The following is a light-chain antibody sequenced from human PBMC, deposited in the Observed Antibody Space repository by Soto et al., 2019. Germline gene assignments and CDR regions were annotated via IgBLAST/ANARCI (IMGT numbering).Light chain of an antibody. J-gene: IGLJ1*01. Sequence: QSALTQPASVSGSPGQSITISCTGTSSDVGGYDYVSWYQQHPGKAPKLLIYDVSNRPSGVSTRFSGSKSGNTASLTISGLQAEDEADYHCSSYKSNTTPYVFGAGTKLTVL. CDR2: DVS. V-gene: IGLV2-14*03. CDR1: SSDVGGYDY. CDR3: SSYKSNTTPYV.